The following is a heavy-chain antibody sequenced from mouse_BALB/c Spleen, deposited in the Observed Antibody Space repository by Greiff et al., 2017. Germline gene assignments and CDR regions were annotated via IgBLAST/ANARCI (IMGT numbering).Heavy chain of an antibody. Sequence: QVQLKQSGPGLVAPSQSLSITCTVSGFSLTSYGVHWVRQPPGKGLEWLGVIWAGGSTNYNSALMSRLSISKDNSKSQVFLKMNSLQTDDTAMYYCAREDDYDGVWFAYWGQGTLVTVSA. V-gene: IGHV2-9*02. CDR3: AREDDYDGVWFAY. D-gene: IGHD2-4*01. J-gene: IGHJ3*01. CDR1: GFSLTSYG. CDR2: IWAGGST.